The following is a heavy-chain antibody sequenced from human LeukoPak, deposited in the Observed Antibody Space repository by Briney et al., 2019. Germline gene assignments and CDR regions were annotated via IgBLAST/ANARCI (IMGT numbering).Heavy chain of an antibody. Sequence: ASVKVSGKVSGYALTELSMHWVRQAPGKGLEWMGGFDPEDGETIYAQKFQGRVTMTEDTSTDTAYMELSSLRSEDTAVYYCATVSPPYGDSYYYYYGMDVWGQGTTVTVSS. D-gene: IGHD4-17*01. CDR3: ATVSPPYGDSYYYYYGMDV. V-gene: IGHV1-24*01. J-gene: IGHJ6*02. CDR2: FDPEDGET. CDR1: GYALTELS.